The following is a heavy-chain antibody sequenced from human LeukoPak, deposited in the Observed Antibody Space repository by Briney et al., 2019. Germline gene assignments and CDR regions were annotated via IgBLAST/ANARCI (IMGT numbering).Heavy chain of an antibody. Sequence: SETLSLTCTVSGGSISSSSYYWGWIRQPPGKGLEWIGSIYYSGSTYYNPSLKSRVTISVDTSKNQFSLKLSSVTAADTAVYYCARGRGGYRGIAAAGTPFDYWGQGTLVTVSS. CDR1: GGSISSSSYY. CDR3: ARGRGGYRGIAAAGTPFDY. V-gene: IGHV4-39*07. D-gene: IGHD6-13*01. CDR2: IYYSGST. J-gene: IGHJ4*02.